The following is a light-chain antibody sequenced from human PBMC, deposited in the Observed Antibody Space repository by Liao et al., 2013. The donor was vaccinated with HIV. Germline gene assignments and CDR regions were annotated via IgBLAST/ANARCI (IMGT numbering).Light chain of an antibody. CDR3: QAWDSSTEWV. CDR2: QDN. Sequence: SFDLTQPPSVSVSPGQTASITCSGDKLGDKSASWYQQKPGQSPVMVIYQDNKRPSGISERFSGSNSGNTATLTVSGTQAMDEGDYYCQAWDSSTEWVFGGGTKLTVL. V-gene: IGLV3-1*01. J-gene: IGLJ3*02. CDR1: KLGDKS.